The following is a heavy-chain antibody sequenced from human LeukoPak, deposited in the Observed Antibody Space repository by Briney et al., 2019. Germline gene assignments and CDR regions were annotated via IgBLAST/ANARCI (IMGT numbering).Heavy chain of an antibody. CDR3: ARVISHYYYYYYMDV. D-gene: IGHD2-21*01. CDR2: IYPGDSDT. J-gene: IGHJ6*03. CDR1: GYSFTSYW. V-gene: IGHV5-51*01. Sequence: GATLKISCKGSGYSFTSYWIGWVRPMPGKGLEWMGIIYPGDSDTRYSPSFQGQVTISADKSISTAYLQWSSLKASDTAMYYCARVISHYYYYYYMDVWGKGTTVTISS.